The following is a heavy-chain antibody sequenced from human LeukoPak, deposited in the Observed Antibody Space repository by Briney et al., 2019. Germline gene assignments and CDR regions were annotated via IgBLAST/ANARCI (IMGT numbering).Heavy chain of an antibody. CDR2: ISSSSSYI. CDR1: GFTFSSYS. Sequence: GGSLRLSCAASGFTFSSYSMNWVRQAPGKGLEWVSSISSSSSYIYYADSVKGRFTISRDNAKNSLYLQMNSLRAEDTAVYYCASDYSGSYKNWFDPWGQGTLVTASS. D-gene: IGHD1-26*01. V-gene: IGHV3-21*01. CDR3: ASDYSGSYKNWFDP. J-gene: IGHJ5*02.